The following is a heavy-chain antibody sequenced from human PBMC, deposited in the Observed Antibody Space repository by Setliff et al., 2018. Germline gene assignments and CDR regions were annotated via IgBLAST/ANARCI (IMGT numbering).Heavy chain of an antibody. D-gene: IGHD6-19*01. V-gene: IGHV2-70*04. CDR3: ARMGRGLVQSDAFDI. CDR1: GFSLSTRGMR. CDR2: IDWDDDK. J-gene: IGHJ3*02. Sequence: ASGPTLVNPTQTLTLTCTFSGFSLSTRGMRVSWIRQPPGKALEWLARIDWDDDKFYSTSLKTRLTISKDTSKNQVVLTMTNMDPVDTATYYCARMGRGLVQSDAFDIWGQGTMVTVSS.